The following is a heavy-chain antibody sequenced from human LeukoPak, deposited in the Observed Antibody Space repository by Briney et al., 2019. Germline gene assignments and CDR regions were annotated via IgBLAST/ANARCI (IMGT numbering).Heavy chain of an antibody. D-gene: IGHD2-2*01. V-gene: IGHV5-51*01. CDR3: ARRYCSSTSCNPYFFDY. J-gene: IGHJ4*02. CDR1: GXTFTNYY. Sequence: GESLKISCKGSGXTFTNYYIGWVRQTPGKGLEWMGIISPGDSDARYSPSFQGQVTISADKSISTAYLRWSSLKASDTAMYYCARRYCSSTSCNPYFFDYWGQGTLVTVSS. CDR2: ISPGDSDA.